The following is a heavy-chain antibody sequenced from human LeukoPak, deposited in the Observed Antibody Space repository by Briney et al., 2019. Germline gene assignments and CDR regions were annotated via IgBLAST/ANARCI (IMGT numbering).Heavy chain of an antibody. Sequence: ASVKVSCKASGYTFTIYGISWVRQAPGQGLEWMGWISAYNGNTNYAQKLQGRVTMTTDTSTSTAYMELRSLRSDDTAVYYCARDLAAAGTSGYWGQGTLVTVSS. V-gene: IGHV1-18*04. D-gene: IGHD6-13*01. J-gene: IGHJ4*02. CDR3: ARDLAAAGTSGY. CDR1: GYTFTIYG. CDR2: ISAYNGNT.